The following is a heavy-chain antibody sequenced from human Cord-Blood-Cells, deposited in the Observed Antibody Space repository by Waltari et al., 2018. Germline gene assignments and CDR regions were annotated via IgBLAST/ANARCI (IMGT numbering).Heavy chain of an antibody. J-gene: IGHJ4*02. V-gene: IGHV4-34*01. CDR1: GGSFSGYY. CDR3: ARVFAMSYDSSGYYFDY. CDR2: INHSGST. D-gene: IGHD3-22*01. Sequence: QVQLQQWGAGLLKPSETLSLTCAVYGGSFSGYYWSWIRQPPGKGLEWIGEINHSGSTQSNPSLKRRVTISVDTSKNQFSLKLGSVTAADTALYYCARVFAMSYDSSGYYFDYWGQVTLVTVSS.